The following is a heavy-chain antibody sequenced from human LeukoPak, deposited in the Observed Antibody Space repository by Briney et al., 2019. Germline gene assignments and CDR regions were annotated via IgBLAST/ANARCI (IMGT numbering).Heavy chain of an antibody. Sequence: GGSLRLSCAASGFTFSTYAMNWVRQAPGKGLEWVSSISSTGSYIYYADSVKGRFTISRDNPGNVVYLQMDSLRAEDTAVYYCTRVAQSGPTGWFDPWGQGTLVTVSS. D-gene: IGHD1-1*01. J-gene: IGHJ5*02. CDR1: GFTFSTYA. CDR2: ISSTGSYI. V-gene: IGHV3-21*01. CDR3: TRVAQSGPTGWFDP.